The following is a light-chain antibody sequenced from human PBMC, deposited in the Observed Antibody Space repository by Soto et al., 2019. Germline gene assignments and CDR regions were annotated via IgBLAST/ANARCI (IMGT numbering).Light chain of an antibody. CDR3: QQYSIYPIT. V-gene: IGKV1-5*03. J-gene: IGKJ5*01. Sequence: DIQMTQSPSTLSVSVGDRVTITCRASQSISSWLAWYQQKPGKAPKSLIYKASRLESGVPSRFSGSGSGTQLTLTINSLQPDDFATYYCQQYSIYPITFGQGTRLEI. CDR2: KAS. CDR1: QSISSW.